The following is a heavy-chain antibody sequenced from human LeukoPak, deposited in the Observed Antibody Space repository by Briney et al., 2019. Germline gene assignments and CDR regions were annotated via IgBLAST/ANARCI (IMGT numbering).Heavy chain of an antibody. Sequence: PGGSLRPSCAASGFTFSSYSMNWVRQAPGKGLEWVSSISSSSSYIYYADSVKGRFTISRDNAKNSLYLQMNSLRAEDTAVYYCARETSYDSTGESDAFDIWGQGTMVTVSS. D-gene: IGHD3-22*01. V-gene: IGHV3-21*01. CDR3: ARETSYDSTGESDAFDI. CDR1: GFTFSSYS. CDR2: ISSSSSYI. J-gene: IGHJ3*02.